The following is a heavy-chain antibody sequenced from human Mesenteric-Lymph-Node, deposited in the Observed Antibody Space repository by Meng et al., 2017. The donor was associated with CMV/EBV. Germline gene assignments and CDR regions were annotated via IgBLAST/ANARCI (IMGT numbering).Heavy chain of an antibody. J-gene: IGHJ4*02. Sequence: SETLSLTCNVSGGSITSSGYYWSWIRQHPGKGLEWIGSINYSGTTYYRSSFKSRGTISIDTSKNQFSLKVTSVTAADTAVYYCASVDYGGSSPHFDYWGQGTLVTVSS. CDR1: GGSITSSGYY. CDR3: ASVDYGGSSPHFDY. V-gene: IGHV4-39*07. D-gene: IGHD4-23*01. CDR2: INYSGTT.